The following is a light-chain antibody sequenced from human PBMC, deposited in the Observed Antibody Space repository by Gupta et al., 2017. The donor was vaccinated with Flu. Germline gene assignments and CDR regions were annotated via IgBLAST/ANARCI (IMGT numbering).Light chain of an antibody. J-gene: IGLJ3*02. CDR1: TGVVTSGHH. Sequence: HAVVTQEPSLTVSPGGTVTLTCGSSTGVVTSGHHPYWIQQKPGQAPRTLIYDTVMKHSWTPARVSGSRRGGKAALTLSGARAEDEADYYCRLYYRGPRVLGGGTQLTVL. V-gene: IGLV7-46*01. CDR2: DTV. CDR3: RLYYRGPRV.